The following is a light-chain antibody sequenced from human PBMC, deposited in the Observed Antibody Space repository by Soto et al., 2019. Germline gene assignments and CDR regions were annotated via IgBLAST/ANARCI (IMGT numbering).Light chain of an antibody. CDR2: DAS. Sequence: DIQMTQSPSTLSSSVGDRVTIACRASQSIGVWLAWYQQKPGRAPKLLIYDASTLQRGVPSRFSGSGSGTEFTLNISSLQPEDFETYYCQQYDSYLWTFGQGTKVDIX. J-gene: IGKJ1*01. CDR3: QQYDSYLWT. CDR1: QSIGVW. V-gene: IGKV1-5*01.